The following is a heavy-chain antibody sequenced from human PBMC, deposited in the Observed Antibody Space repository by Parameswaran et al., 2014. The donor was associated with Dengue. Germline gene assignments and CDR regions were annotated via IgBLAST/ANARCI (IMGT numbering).Heavy chain of an antibody. D-gene: IGHD1-26*01. V-gene: IGHV4-34*01. CDR3: ARGGSGAYHAS. Sequence: RWIRQPPGKGLEWIGESNHDGNADYHPSLKSRVTISVDASKNQFSLKLNSMTAADTAVYYCARGGSGAYHASWGQGTLVTVSS. J-gene: IGHJ5*02. CDR2: SNHDGNA.